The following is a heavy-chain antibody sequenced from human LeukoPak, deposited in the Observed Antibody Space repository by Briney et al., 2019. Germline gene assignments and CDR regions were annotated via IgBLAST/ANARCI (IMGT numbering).Heavy chain of an antibody. D-gene: IGHD3-22*01. CDR3: AKGSYLGPSGYYPYYFDY. CDR2: ISGGGGNT. CDR1: GFTLTTYA. Sequence: SGGSLRLSCAASGFTLTTYAMSWVRQAPGKGLEWVSGISGGGGNTHYADSVKGRFTISRDNSKNTLYLHMNSLRAEDTAVYYCAKGSYLGPSGYYPYYFDYWGQGILVTVSS. J-gene: IGHJ4*02. V-gene: IGHV3-23*01.